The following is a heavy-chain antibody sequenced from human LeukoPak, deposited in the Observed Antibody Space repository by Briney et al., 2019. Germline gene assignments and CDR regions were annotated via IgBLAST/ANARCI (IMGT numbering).Heavy chain of an antibody. CDR2: INSDGSST. CDR1: GFTFSSFW. D-gene: IGHD1-26*01. Sequence: GGSLRLSCAASGFTFSSFWMHWVRQGPGKGLVWVSRINSDGSSTNYGDSVKGRFTISRDNAKNTLYLEMNRLTAEDTAVYYCALPYSDISADRNRFDYWGQGTLVTVSS. CDR3: ALPYSDISADRNRFDY. V-gene: IGHV3-74*01. J-gene: IGHJ4*02.